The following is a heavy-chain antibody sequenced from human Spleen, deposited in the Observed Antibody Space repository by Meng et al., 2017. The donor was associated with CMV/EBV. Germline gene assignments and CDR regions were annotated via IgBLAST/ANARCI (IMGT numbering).Heavy chain of an antibody. Sequence: GESLKISCAAPGFTFSSFWMHWVRQVPGKGLVWVSRVNGDGSSTRYADSVKGRFTISRDNAKNTLYLQMNSLRAEDTAVYYCARVGVDFWSGHSPYDIWGQGTVVTVSS. D-gene: IGHD3-3*01. CDR1: GFTFSSFW. CDR3: ARVGVDFWSGHSPYDI. CDR2: VNGDGSST. V-gene: IGHV3-74*01. J-gene: IGHJ3*02.